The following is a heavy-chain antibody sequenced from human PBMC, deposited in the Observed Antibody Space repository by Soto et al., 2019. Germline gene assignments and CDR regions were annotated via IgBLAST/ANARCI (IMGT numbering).Heavy chain of an antibody. CDR3: AIGTIVGATAFSGMDV. CDR2: INPNSGGT. J-gene: IGHJ6*02. Sequence: ASVKVSCKASGYTFTVYDMHWVRQAPGQGLEWMGWINPNSGGTNYAQKFQGWVTMTRDTSISTAYMELSRLRSDDTAVYYCAIGTIVGATAFSGMDVWGQGTTVTISS. V-gene: IGHV1-2*04. D-gene: IGHD1-26*01. CDR1: GYTFTVYD.